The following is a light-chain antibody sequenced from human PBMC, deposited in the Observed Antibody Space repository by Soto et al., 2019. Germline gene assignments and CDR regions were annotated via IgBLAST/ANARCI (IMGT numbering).Light chain of an antibody. Sequence: SYELTQPPSVSVAPGQTARITCGGNNIGSESVHWYQQKPGQASVLVVCDDADRPSGIPERFSGSNSGNTATLTISRVEAGDEADYYCQVWDSSSDHYVFGTGTKVTV. CDR3: QVWDSSSDHYV. J-gene: IGLJ1*01. CDR1: NIGSES. CDR2: DDA. V-gene: IGLV3-21*02.